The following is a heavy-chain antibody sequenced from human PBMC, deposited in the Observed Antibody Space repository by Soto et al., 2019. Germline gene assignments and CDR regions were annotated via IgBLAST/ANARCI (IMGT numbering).Heavy chain of an antibody. CDR1: GGTFSSYT. V-gene: IGHV1-69*02. CDR2: IIPILGIA. D-gene: IGHD2-2*02. CDR3: ASSPTCSSTSCYRDDAFDI. Sequence: SVKVSCKASGGTFSSYTISWVRQAPGQGLEWMGRIIPILGIANYAQKFQGRVTITADKSTSTAYMELSSLRSEDTAVYYCASSPTCSSTSCYRDDAFDIWGQGTMVTVSS. J-gene: IGHJ3*02.